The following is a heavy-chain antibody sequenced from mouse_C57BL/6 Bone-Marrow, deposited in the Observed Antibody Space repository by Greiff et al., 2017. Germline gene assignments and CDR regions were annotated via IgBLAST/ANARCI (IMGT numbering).Heavy chain of an antibody. CDR2: IRNKANGYTT. CDR1: GFTFTDYY. CDR3: ASHEDAMDY. Sequence: EVKLVESGGGLVQPGGSLSLSCAASGFTFTDYYMSWVRQPPGKALEWLGFIRNKANGYTTEYSASVKGRFTISRDNSQSILYLQMNALRAEDGATYYCASHEDAMDYWGQGTSVTVSS. J-gene: IGHJ4*01. V-gene: IGHV7-3*01.